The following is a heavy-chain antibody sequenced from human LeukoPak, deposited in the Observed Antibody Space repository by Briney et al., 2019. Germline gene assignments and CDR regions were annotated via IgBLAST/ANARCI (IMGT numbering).Heavy chain of an antibody. V-gene: IGHV4-4*07. Sequence: SETLSLTCTVSGGSISSYYWSSSRQPARKGLEWIGRIYTSGSTNYNPSLKSRVTMSVDTSKNQFSLKLSSVTAADTAVYYCANDLDLWGRGTLVTVSS. CDR2: IYTSGST. D-gene: IGHD3-3*01. CDR3: ANDLDL. CDR1: GGSISSYY. J-gene: IGHJ2*01.